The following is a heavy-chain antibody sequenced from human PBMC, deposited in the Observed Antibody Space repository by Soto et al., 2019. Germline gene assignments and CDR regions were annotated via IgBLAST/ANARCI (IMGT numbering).Heavy chain of an antibody. CDR3: ARSGLGSHAGYYFDY. V-gene: IGHV4-31*03. J-gene: IGHJ4*02. Sequence: NPSETLSLTCTVSGGSISSGGYYWSWIRQHPGKGLEWIGYIYYSGSTYYNPSLKSRVTISVDTSKNQFSLKLSSVTAADTAVYYCARSGLGSHAGYYFDYWGQGTLVTVSS. D-gene: IGHD3-16*01. CDR2: IYYSGST. CDR1: GGSISSGGYY.